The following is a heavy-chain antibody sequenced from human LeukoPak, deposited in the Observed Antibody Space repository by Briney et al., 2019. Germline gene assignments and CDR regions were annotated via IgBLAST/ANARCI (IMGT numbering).Heavy chain of an antibody. V-gene: IGHV3-21*01. CDR2: ISSSSSYI. CDR1: GFTFSSYS. Sequence: GGSLRLSCAASGFTFSSYSMNWVRQAPGKGLEWVSSISSSSSYIYYADSVKGRFTISRDNAKNSLYLQMNSLRAEDTAVYYCARVESGMATINSGFDYWGQGTLVTVSS. D-gene: IGHD5-24*01. J-gene: IGHJ4*02. CDR3: ARVESGMATINSGFDY.